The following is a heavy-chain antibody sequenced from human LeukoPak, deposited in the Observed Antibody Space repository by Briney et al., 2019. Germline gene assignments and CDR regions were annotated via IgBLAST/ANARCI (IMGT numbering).Heavy chain of an antibody. CDR2: ISGSGGST. D-gene: IGHD3-22*01. V-gene: IGHV3-23*01. CDR1: GFTFSSDA. CDR3: AKDDSSDSYDY. J-gene: IGHJ4*02. Sequence: GGSLRLSCAASGFTFSSDAMSWVRQAPGKGLEWVSAISGSGGSTYYAASVKGRLTISRDNSKNTLYLQMNSLRAEDTAVYYCAKDDSSDSYDYWGQGTLVTVSS.